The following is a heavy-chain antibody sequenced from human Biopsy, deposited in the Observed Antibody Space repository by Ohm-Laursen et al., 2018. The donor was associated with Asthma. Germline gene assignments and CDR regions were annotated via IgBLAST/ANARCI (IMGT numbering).Heavy chain of an antibody. CDR1: YGSITSGGYY. Sequence: TLSLTCTVSYGSITSGGYYWTWIRQHPGKGLERIGFIYYSGSTYYNPSLKSRVSISIDTSKNQFSLKLSSVTAAYTAVYYCARAQDYYDSRGYYRSFDYWGQGTLVTVSS. J-gene: IGHJ4*02. CDR3: ARAQDYYDSRGYYRSFDY. D-gene: IGHD3-22*01. V-gene: IGHV4-31*03. CDR2: IYYSGST.